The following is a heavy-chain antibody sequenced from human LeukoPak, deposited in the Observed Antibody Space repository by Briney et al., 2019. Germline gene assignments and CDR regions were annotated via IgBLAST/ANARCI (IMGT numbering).Heavy chain of an antibody. D-gene: IGHD3-10*02. CDR3: AELGITMIGGV. V-gene: IGHV3-23*01. J-gene: IGHJ6*04. Sequence: GGSLRLSCAASGFTFSNFGMSWVRQAPGKGLEWVSAISGSDNSTYYADSVKGRFTISRDNSKNTLYLQMNSLRAEDTAVYYCAELGITMIGGVWGKGTTVTISS. CDR1: GFTFSNFG. CDR2: ISGSDNST.